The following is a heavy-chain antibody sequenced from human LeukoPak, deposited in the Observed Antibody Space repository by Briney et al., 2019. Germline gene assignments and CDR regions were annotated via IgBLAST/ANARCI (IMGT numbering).Heavy chain of an antibody. D-gene: IGHD5-24*01. CDR1: GGSISSGGYY. CDR2: IYYSGST. J-gene: IGHJ6*02. V-gene: IGHV4-31*03. Sequence: PSQTLSLTCTVPGGSISSGGYYWSWIRQHPGTGLEWIGYIYYSGSTYYNPSLKSRVTISVDTSKNQFSLKLSSVTAADTAVYYCARDGYNYLHYGMDVWGQGTTVTVSS. CDR3: ARDGYNYLHYGMDV.